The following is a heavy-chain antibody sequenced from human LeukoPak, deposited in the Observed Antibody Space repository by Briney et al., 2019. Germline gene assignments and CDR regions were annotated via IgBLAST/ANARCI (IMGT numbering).Heavy chain of an antibody. CDR1: GFTFSSYA. Sequence: PGGFLRLSCAASGFTFSSYAMSWVRQAPGKGLEWVSAISGSGGSTYYADSVKGRFTISRDNSKNTLYLQMNSLRAEDTAVYYCAKRGELYGYYYYGMDVWGQGTTVTVSS. V-gene: IGHV3-23*01. J-gene: IGHJ6*02. CDR2: ISGSGGST. CDR3: AKRGELYGYYYYGMDV. D-gene: IGHD1-7*01.